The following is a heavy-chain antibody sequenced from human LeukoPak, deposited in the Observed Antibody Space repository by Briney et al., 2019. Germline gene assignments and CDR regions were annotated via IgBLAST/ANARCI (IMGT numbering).Heavy chain of an antibody. D-gene: IGHD2-2*01. CDR2: IYYSGST. Sequence: SETLSLTCTVSGGSISSYYWSWIRQPPGKGLEWIGYIYYSGSTNYNPSLKSRVTISVDTSKNQLSLKLSSVTAADTAVYYCARVRVLGYCSSTSCYLSSYYGMDVWGQGTTVTVSS. V-gene: IGHV4-59*01. CDR3: ARVRVLGYCSSTSCYLSSYYGMDV. J-gene: IGHJ6*02. CDR1: GGSISSYY.